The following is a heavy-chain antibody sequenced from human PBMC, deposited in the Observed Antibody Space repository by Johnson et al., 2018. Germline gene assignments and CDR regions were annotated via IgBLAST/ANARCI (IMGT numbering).Heavy chain of an antibody. CDR2: INQDGSET. J-gene: IGHJ6*03. V-gene: IGHV3-7*01. CDR1: GFTFSSYW. Sequence: VQLVESGGGLVQPGGSLRLSCAASGFTFSSYWMSWVRQAPGKGLEWVANINQDGSETSYVDSVKGRFTVSRDTAKNSPYLTMNSLRAEDQAGYYCARVFTYSSSWYLRFYYYYYYMDVWGKGTTVTVSS. CDR3: ARVFTYSSSWYLRFYYYYYYMDV. D-gene: IGHD6-13*01.